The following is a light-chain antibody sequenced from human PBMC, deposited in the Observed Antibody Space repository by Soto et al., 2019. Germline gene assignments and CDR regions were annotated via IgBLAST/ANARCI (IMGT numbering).Light chain of an antibody. Sequence: QPVLTQSPSASASLGASVKLTCTLSSGHSNYAIAWHQQLPEKGPRYLMKVNSDGSHSKGDGIPDRFSGSSSGAERYLTISRLQSEDEADYYCQTWDTGIVLFGGGTKLTVL. CDR2: VNSDGSH. CDR1: SGHSNYA. CDR3: QTWDTGIVL. J-gene: IGLJ2*01. V-gene: IGLV4-69*01.